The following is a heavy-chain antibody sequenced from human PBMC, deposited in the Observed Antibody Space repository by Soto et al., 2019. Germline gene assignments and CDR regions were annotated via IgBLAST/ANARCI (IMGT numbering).Heavy chain of an antibody. Sequence: SETLSLTSAVDGGYFSGYYWSWIRKPPGKGLEWIGEINHSGSTNYNPSLKSRVTISVDTSKNQFSLKLSSVTAADTAVYYCARGSLYDILTGYLFDYWGQGTLVTVSS. V-gene: IGHV4-34*01. CDR2: INHSGST. CDR3: ARGSLYDILTGYLFDY. J-gene: IGHJ4*02. CDR1: GGYFSGYY. D-gene: IGHD3-9*01.